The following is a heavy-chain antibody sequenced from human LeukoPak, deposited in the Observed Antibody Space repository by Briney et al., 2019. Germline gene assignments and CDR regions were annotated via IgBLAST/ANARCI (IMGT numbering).Heavy chain of an antibody. Sequence: PGGSLRLSCAASGFTFSSYAMSWVRQAPGKGLEWVSGISNSGGSTYYADSVKGCFTISRDNSKNTLYLQMNSLRAEDTAVYYCARGPSGYHNTGGQGTLVTVSS. CDR1: GFTFSSYA. D-gene: IGHD5-12*01. J-gene: IGHJ4*02. CDR3: ARGPSGYHNT. CDR2: ISNSGGST. V-gene: IGHV3-23*01.